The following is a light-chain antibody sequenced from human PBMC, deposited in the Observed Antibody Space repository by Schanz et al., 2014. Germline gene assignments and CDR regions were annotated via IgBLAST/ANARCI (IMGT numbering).Light chain of an antibody. Sequence: QSALTQPASVSGSPGQSITISCTGTSSDVGGYDYVSWYQQDPGKAPKLMIYDVTNRPSGVSDRFSGSNSGNTASLTISGLQAEDEADYYCSSYTSSSTLVFGGGTKLTVL. J-gene: IGLJ3*02. CDR3: SSYTSSSTLV. V-gene: IGLV2-14*03. CDR1: SSDVGGYDY. CDR2: DVT.